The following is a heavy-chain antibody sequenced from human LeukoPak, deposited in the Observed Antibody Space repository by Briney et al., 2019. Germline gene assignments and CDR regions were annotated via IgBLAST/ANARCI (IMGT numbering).Heavy chain of an antibody. Sequence: SETLSLTCTVSGGSISSGDYYWSWIRQPPGKGLEWIGYIYYSGSTYYNPSLKSRVTISVDTSKNQFSLKLSSVTAADTAVYYCVRGSYSYGPNLFDYWGQGTLVTVSS. D-gene: IGHD5-18*01. J-gene: IGHJ4*02. V-gene: IGHV4-30-4*08. CDR1: GGSISSGDYY. CDR3: VRGSYSYGPNLFDY. CDR2: IYYSGST.